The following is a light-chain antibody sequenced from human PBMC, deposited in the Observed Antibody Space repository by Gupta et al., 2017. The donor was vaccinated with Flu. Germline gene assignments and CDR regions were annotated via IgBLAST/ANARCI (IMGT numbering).Light chain of an antibody. V-gene: IGLV10-54*04. CDR3: SAWDSSLSAWV. CDR2: RNN. J-gene: IGLJ2*01. CDR1: SNNVGNQG. Sequence: TATLTCTWNSNNVGNQGAAWLQQHQGHPPKLLSYRNNNRPSGISERFSTSRSGNTASLTITGLQPEDEADYYCSAWDSSLSAWVFGGGTKLTVL.